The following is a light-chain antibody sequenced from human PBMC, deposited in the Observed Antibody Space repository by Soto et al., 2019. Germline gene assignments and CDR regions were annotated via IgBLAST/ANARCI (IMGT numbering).Light chain of an antibody. J-gene: IGLJ1*01. CDR1: RTDIGSYNY. Sequence: QSVLTQPPSASGSPGQSITISCCGRRTDIGSYNYVDWYQQFPGKAPKLLIYGVSNRPSGVSSRFSGSKSGNTASLTICGLQAEDEADYYCISYTGSSTSYVFGSGTKVTVL. CDR2: GVS. CDR3: ISYTGSSTSYV. V-gene: IGLV2-14*01.